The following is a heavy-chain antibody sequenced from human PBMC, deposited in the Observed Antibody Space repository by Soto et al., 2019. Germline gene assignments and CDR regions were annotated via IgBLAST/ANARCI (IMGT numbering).Heavy chain of an antibody. CDR2: IYYSGST. CDR1: GGSISSYY. J-gene: IGHJ5*02. Sequence: SETLSLTCTVSGGSISSYYWSWIRQPPGKGLEWIGYIYYSGSTNYNPSLKSRVTISVDTSKNHFSLRLSSVTAADTAVYYCARSAATWFDPWGQGTLVTVSS. CDR3: ARSAATWFDP. V-gene: IGHV4-59*08.